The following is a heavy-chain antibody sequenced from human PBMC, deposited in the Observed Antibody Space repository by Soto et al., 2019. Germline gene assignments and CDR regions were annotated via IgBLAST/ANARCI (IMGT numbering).Heavy chain of an antibody. CDR3: VSRDRSVRAFDI. V-gene: IGHV3-53*01. Sequence: GGSLRLSCAAPEFSVNSNHMNWVRQAPGKWLEWVSIIYAGGMTYFADSVRGRFTISRDISKNMVYLQMNSLRAEDTAVYYCVSRDRSVRAFDIWGQGTMVTVSS. D-gene: IGHD3-22*01. J-gene: IGHJ3*02. CDR2: IYAGGMT. CDR1: EFSVNSNH.